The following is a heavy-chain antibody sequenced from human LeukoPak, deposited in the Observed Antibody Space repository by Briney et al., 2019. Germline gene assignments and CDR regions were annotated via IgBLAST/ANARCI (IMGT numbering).Heavy chain of an antibody. CDR3: ARGVSPIAAAGLSAFDF. D-gene: IGHD6-13*01. CDR1: GFTFSSYA. V-gene: IGHV3-30*04. Sequence: GGSLRLSCAASGFTFSSYAMHWVRQAPGKGLEWVAVISYDGSNKYYADSVKGRFTISRDNSKNTLYLQMNSLRAEDTAVYYCARGVSPIAAAGLSAFDFWGQGTMVTVSS. CDR2: ISYDGSNK. J-gene: IGHJ3*01.